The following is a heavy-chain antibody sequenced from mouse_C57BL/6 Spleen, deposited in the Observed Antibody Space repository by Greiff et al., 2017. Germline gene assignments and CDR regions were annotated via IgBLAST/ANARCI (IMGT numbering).Heavy chain of an antibody. CDR2: IYPGDGDT. CDR3: ARWAYYSNYEDY. CDR1: GYAFSSSW. D-gene: IGHD2-5*01. J-gene: IGHJ2*01. V-gene: IGHV1-82*01. Sequence: VQLQQSGPELVKPGASVKISCKASGYAFSSSWMNWVKQRPGKGLEWIGRIYPGDGDTNYNGKFKGKATLTADKSSSTAYMQLSSLTSEDSAVYFCARWAYYSNYEDYWGQGTTLTVSS.